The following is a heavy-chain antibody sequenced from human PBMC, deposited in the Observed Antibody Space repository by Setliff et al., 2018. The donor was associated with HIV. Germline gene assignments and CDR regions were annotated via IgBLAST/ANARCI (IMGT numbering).Heavy chain of an antibody. J-gene: IGHJ4*02. V-gene: IGHV4-4*08. CDR2: IYTSGST. CDR1: GGSISSYY. CDR3: AREVDYYDSSRYLLLYYFDS. Sequence: SETLSLTCNVSGGSISSYYWSWIRQPPGKGLEYIGYIYTSGSTNYNPSLKSRVTISVDTSKNQFSLKLSSVTAADTAVYYCAREVDYYDSSRYLLLYYFDSWGQGTLVTVSS. D-gene: IGHD3-22*01.